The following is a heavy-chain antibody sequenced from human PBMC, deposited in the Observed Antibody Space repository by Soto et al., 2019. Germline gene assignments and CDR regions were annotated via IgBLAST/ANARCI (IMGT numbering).Heavy chain of an antibody. CDR3: ARIPDQYTTRYYQYGMDV. J-gene: IGHJ6*02. Sequence: ASLKVSCKASGYTFTSYGISWVRQAPGQGLEWMGWISAYNDNTNYAQKFQGRVTMTTDTSTSTAYMELRSLRSDDTALYHCARIPDQYTTRYYQYGMDVWGQGTTVTVSS. V-gene: IGHV1-18*04. CDR1: GYTFTSYG. D-gene: IGHD6-13*01. CDR2: ISAYNDNT.